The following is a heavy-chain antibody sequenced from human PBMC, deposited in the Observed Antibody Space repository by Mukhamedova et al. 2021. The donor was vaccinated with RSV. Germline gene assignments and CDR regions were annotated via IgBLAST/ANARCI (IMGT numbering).Heavy chain of an antibody. V-gene: IGHV3-53*01. CDR2: VRGGGSA. CDR3: AGFCRGGSCTGHGSFDY. J-gene: IGHJ4*02. D-gene: IGHD2-15*01. Sequence: GEGLEWVSGVRGGGSAFYADSVQGRFFISRDNSKNTAYLQMDGLRVDDTAIYYCAGFCRGGSCTGHGSFDYWGQGNRVTVSS.